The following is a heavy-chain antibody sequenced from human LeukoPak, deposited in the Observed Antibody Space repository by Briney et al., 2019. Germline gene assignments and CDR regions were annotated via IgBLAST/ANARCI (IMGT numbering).Heavy chain of an antibody. CDR2: INTNTGNP. V-gene: IGHV7-4-1*02. D-gene: IGHD3-9*01. CDR3: ARADSLRYFDWSPLSPDAFDI. Sequence: ASVKVSCKASGYTFTSYAMNCVRQAPGQGLEWMGWINTNTGNPTYAQGFTGRFVFSLDTSVSTAYLQISSLKAEDTAVYYCARADSLRYFDWSPLSPDAFDIWGQGTMVTVSS. CDR1: GYTFTSYA. J-gene: IGHJ3*02.